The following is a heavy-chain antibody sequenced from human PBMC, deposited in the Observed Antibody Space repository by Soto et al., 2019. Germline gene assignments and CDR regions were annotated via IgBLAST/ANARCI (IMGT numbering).Heavy chain of an antibody. J-gene: IGHJ4*02. CDR2: IYYSVST. V-gene: IGHV4-39*01. CDR1: GGSISSSSYY. D-gene: IGHD3-3*01. CDR3: ARHVWSGSFDH. Sequence: PSETLSLTCTVSGGSISSSSYYCGWIRQPPGKGLEWIGSIYYSVSTYYNPSLKSRVTICVDTSKNQFSLKLSSVTAADTAVYYCARHVWSGSFDHWGQGTLVTVYS.